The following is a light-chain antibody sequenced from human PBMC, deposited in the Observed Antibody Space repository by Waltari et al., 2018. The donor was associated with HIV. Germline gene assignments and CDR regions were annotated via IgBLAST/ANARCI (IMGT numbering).Light chain of an antibody. V-gene: IGKV1-9*01. J-gene: IGKJ4*01. CDR1: QAVSNY. CDR3: HQLKTYPLT. CDR2: HVS. Sequence: IQLTQSPSFLSASVGERVTITCRATQAVSNYFAWYQQKPGKAPDLLNYHVSILQSGVPSRFSGSGSGTEFTLTISGLQPEDFATYYCHQLKTYPLTFGGGTKVEIK.